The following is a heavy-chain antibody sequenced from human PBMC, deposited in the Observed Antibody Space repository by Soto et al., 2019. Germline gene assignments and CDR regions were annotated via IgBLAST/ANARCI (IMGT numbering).Heavy chain of an antibody. CDR2: INHSGST. CDR1: GGSFSGYY. CDR3: AREERGTTVTKGAFDI. Sequence: PSETLSLTCAVYGGSFSGYYWSWIRQPPGKGLEWIGEINHSGSTNYNPSLKSRVTISVDTSKNQFSLKLSSVTAADTAVYYCAREERGTTVTKGAFDIWGQGTMVTVSS. V-gene: IGHV4-34*01. D-gene: IGHD4-17*01. J-gene: IGHJ3*02.